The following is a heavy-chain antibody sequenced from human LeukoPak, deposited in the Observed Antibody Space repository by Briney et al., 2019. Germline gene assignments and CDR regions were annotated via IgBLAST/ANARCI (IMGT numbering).Heavy chain of an antibody. J-gene: IGHJ3*02. CDR1: GYSFTSHA. D-gene: IGHD6-6*01. CDR2: INTNTGNP. CDR3: ARAPEYFRGALDI. V-gene: IGHV7-4-1*02. Sequence: ASAKVSCKPSGYSFTSHAINWVRQAPGQGLEWMGWINTNTGNPTYAQGFTGRFVFSLDTSVSTAYVQISSLKAEDTAVYYCARAPEYFRGALDIWGQGTMVTVSS.